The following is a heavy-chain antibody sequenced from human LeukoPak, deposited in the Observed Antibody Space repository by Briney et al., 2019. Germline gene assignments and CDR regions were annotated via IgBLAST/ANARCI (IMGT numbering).Heavy chain of an antibody. J-gene: IGHJ3*02. CDR3: AREVSGERFLEWSRGGDDAFDI. CDR1: GGSISSYY. V-gene: IGHV4-4*07. CDR2: IYTSGST. D-gene: IGHD3-3*01. Sequence: SETLSLTCTVSGGSISSYYWSWIRQPAGKGLEWIGRIYTSGSTNYNPSLKSRVTMSVDTSKNQFSLKLNSVTAADTAVYYCAREVSGERFLEWSRGGDDAFDIWGQGTMVTVSS.